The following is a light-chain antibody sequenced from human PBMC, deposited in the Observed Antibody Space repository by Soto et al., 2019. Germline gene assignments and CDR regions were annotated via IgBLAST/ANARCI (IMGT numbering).Light chain of an antibody. J-gene: IGLJ1*01. CDR2: GNS. V-gene: IGLV1-40*01. CDR3: QSYDSSLSGFYV. Sequence: QLVLTQPPSVSGAPGQRVTISCTGSSSNIGAGYDVHWYQQHPGTAPKLLIYGNSNRPSGVPDRFSGSKSGTSASLAITGLQAEDEADYYCQSYDSSLSGFYVFGTGTKLTVL. CDR1: SSNIGAGYD.